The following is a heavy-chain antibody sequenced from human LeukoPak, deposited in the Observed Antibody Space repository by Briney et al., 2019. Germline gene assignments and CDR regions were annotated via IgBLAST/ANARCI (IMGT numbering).Heavy chain of an antibody. CDR2: IYTSGST. Sequence: SETLSLTCTVSGGSISSYYWSWIRQPPGKGLEWIGYIYTSGSTNYNPSLKSRVTISVDTSKNQFSLKLSFVTAADTAVYYCARGVYYGSGNFDYWGQGTLVTVSS. CDR3: ARGVYYGSGNFDY. V-gene: IGHV4-4*09. J-gene: IGHJ4*02. D-gene: IGHD3-10*01. CDR1: GGSISSYY.